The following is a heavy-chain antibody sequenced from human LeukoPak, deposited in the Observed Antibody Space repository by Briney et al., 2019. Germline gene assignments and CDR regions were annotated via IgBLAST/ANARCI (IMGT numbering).Heavy chain of an antibody. CDR2: IHYSGST. Sequence: SETLSLTRTVSGGSISSSSYYWAWIRQPPGTGLEWIGSIHYSGSTYYNPSLQSRVTISIDTSKNQFSLKLRFVTAADTAVYYCARVRCSGGSCPYYYYYYYMDVWGKGTTVTVSS. CDR3: ARVRCSGGSCPYYYYYYYMDV. J-gene: IGHJ6*03. V-gene: IGHV4-39*07. CDR1: GGSISSSSYY. D-gene: IGHD2-15*01.